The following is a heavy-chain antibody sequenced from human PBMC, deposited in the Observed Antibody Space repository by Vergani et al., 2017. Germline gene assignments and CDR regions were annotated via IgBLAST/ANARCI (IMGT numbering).Heavy chain of an antibody. CDR3: ARDQYDDILTGYYTDYYYGMDV. J-gene: IGHJ6*02. CDR2: ISSSSSYI. V-gene: IGHV3-21*01. CDR1: GFTFSSYS. D-gene: IGHD3-9*01. Sequence: EVQLVESGGGLVKPGGSLRLSCAASGFTFSSYSMNWVRQAPGKGLEWVSSISSSSSYIYYADSVKGRFTISRDNAKNSLYLQMNSLRAEDTAVYYCARDQYDDILTGYYTDYYYGMDVWGQGTTVTVSS.